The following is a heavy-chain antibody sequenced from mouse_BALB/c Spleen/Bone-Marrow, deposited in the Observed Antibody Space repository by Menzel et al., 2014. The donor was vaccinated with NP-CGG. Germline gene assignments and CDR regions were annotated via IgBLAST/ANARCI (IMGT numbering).Heavy chain of an antibody. V-gene: IGHV5-2*01. CDR3: ARQGDYGSSWFAY. D-gene: IGHD1-1*01. CDR2: INSDGGST. J-gene: IGHJ3*01. Sequence: DVQLQESGGGLVQPGESLKLSCESNEYEFPSHDMSWVRKTPEKRLELVAAINSDGGSTFYPDTMERRFIISRDNTKKTLYLQMGSLRSEDTALYYCARQGDYGSSWFAYWGQGTLVTVSA. CDR1: EYEFPSHD.